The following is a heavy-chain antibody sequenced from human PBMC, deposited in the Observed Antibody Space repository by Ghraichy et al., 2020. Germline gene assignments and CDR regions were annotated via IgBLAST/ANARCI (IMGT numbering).Heavy chain of an antibody. CDR3: AVVLTGNGPQAALDP. CDR1: GYTFTYVS. D-gene: IGHD2-8*02. J-gene: IGHJ3*01. CDR2: IAPSYGHT. Sequence: SVKVSCKTSGYTFTYVSLHWVRQAPGQALEWMGWIAPSYGHTTYDQKFHDRLSITRDRSMKTAYMELSSLRSEDTAMYFCAVVLTGNGPQAALDPWGQGTMVTVSS. V-gene: IGHV1-45*02.